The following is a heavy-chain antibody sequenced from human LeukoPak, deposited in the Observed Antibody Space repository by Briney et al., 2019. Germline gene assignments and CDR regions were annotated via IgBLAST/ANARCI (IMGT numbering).Heavy chain of an antibody. Sequence: PSETLSLTCTVSGGSISSYYWSWIRQPPGKGLEWIGEINHSGSIHYNLSLKSRLTISVDTSKNQFSLRLDSVTAADTAVYYCARTYGLGVPGPQGAVDYWGQGALVTVSS. CDR2: INHSGSI. J-gene: IGHJ4*02. CDR3: ARTYGLGVPGPQGAVDY. CDR1: GGSISSYY. D-gene: IGHD6-19*01. V-gene: IGHV4-34*01.